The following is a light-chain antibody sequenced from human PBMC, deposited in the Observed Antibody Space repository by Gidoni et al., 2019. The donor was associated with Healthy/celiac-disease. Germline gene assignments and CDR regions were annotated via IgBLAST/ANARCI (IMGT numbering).Light chain of an antibody. CDR1: QSVSSY. CDR3: QQRSNWPWT. CDR2: DAS. J-gene: IGKJ1*01. V-gene: IGKV3-11*01. Sequence: EIVLTQSPATLSLSPGERATLSCRASQSVSSYLAWYQRTPGQAPRLLIYDASNRATGIPARFSGSGSGTDFTLTISSLGPEDFAVYYCQQRSNWPWTFGQGTKVEIK.